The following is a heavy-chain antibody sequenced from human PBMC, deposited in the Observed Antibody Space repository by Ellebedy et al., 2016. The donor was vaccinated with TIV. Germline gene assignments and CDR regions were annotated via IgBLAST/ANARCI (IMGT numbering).Heavy chain of an antibody. CDR1: GFTFSDYY. CDR2: ISSTSTYT. J-gene: IGHJ4*02. CDR3: ARNGYEDVWGSYHHDY. V-gene: IGHV3-11*06. Sequence: GESLKISCAASGFTFSDYYMSWIRQAPGKGLEWVPYISSTSTYTNYTDSVKGRFTISRDNAKNSLYLQMNSLRDEDTAVYYCARNGYEDVWGSYHHDYWGQGTLVTVSS. D-gene: IGHD3-16*02.